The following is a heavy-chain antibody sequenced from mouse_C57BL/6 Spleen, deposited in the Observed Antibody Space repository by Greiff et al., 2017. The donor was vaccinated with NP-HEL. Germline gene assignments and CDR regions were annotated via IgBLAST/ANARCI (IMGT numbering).Heavy chain of an antibody. D-gene: IGHD3-1*01. CDR2: TFYSGIT. CDR3: AREGGSGAMDY. Sequence: FPGNTLEYIGYTFYSGITYYNPSLESRTYITRDTSKNQFSLKLSSVTTEDTATYYSAREGGSGAMDYWGQGTSVTVSS. J-gene: IGHJ4*01. V-gene: IGHV3-3*01.